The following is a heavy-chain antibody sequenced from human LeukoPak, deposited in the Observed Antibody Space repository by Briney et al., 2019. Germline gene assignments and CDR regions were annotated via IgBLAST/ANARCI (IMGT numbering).Heavy chain of an antibody. V-gene: IGHV4-38-2*02. Sequence: SETLSLTCIVSGYSITSGYYWGWIRQPPGKGLEWIGSIYHSGDTYYNPSLKSRVTISVDTSKNQFSLKLDSVTAADTAMYYCAKGTSSGWYYFDYWGQGTLVTVSS. J-gene: IGHJ4*02. D-gene: IGHD6-19*01. CDR3: AKGTSSGWYYFDY. CDR1: GYSITSGYY. CDR2: IYHSGDT.